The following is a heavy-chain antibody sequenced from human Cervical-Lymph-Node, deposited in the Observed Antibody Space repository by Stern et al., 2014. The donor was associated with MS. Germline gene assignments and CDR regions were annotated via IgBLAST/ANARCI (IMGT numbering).Heavy chain of an antibody. CDR1: GYSFTTYW. J-gene: IGHJ6*02. CDR3: ARQPDPTMAVFYLYGMDV. V-gene: IGHV5-51*01. D-gene: IGHD4/OR15-4a*01. Sequence: EVQLVESGAEVKKPGESLKISCKGSGYSFTTYWIGWGRQMPGKGLEWMGSIYPGDSDTRYRPSFQGQVTISADKSISTAYLQWSSLKASDTAMYFCARQPDPTMAVFYLYGMDVWGQGTTVTVSS. CDR2: IYPGDSDT.